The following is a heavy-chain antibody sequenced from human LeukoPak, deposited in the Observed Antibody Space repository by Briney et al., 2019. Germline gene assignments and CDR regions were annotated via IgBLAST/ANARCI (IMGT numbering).Heavy chain of an antibody. CDR1: GGSISSYY. V-gene: IGHV4-59*01. Sequence: SETLSLTCTVSGGSISSYYWSWIRQSPGKGLEWNGYLYHSETTKYNPSLKSRATISVDTSKNQLSLHLTSVTAADTAVYYCARDRGGSSGWSESFEYWGQGTLLTVSS. J-gene: IGHJ4*02. CDR3: ARDRGGSSGWSESFEY. D-gene: IGHD6-19*01. CDR2: LYHSETT.